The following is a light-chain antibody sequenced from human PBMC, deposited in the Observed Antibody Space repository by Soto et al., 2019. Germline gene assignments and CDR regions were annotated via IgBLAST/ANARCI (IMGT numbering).Light chain of an antibody. J-gene: IGKJ1*01. CDR3: QQYNNWPGP. CDR1: ESISKN. Sequence: EIGMTHSPATLSVSPGERATLSCRAGESISKNLAWYQQKPGQAPRLLIYGAATRAAGIPARFSGRGSGTEFTLTISSLQSEDFGVYYCQQYNNWPGPFGQGTKVEIK. CDR2: GAA. V-gene: IGKV3-15*01.